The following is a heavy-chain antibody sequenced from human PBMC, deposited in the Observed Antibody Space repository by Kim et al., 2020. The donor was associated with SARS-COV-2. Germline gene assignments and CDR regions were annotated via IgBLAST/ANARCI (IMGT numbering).Heavy chain of an antibody. J-gene: IGHJ6*02. D-gene: IGHD3-22*01. CDR2: VYPGDSST. V-gene: IGHV5-51*01. CDR1: GYSFTNYW. CDR3: ARQRGYSTGGGGYYYYGLDV. Sequence: GESLKISCEGSGYSFTNYWIGWVRQMPGKGLEWMGIVYPGDSSTKYSPSFQGQVTISADKSINAAYLQWTSLQASDTAIYYCARQRGYSTGGGGYYYYGLDVWGQGTTVTVSS.